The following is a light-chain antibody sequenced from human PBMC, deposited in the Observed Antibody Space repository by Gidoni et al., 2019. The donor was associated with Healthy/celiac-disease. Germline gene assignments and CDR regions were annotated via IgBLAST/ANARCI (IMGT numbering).Light chain of an antibody. J-gene: IGKJ1*01. V-gene: IGKV3-11*01. CDR1: QSVSSY. CDR2: EAA. CDR3: QQRSNWPRT. Sequence: EIVLTQSPATLSLSPGERATLSCRASQSVSSYLAWYQQKPGQAPRLRIYEAANRATGIPARFSGSGSGTDFTLTISSLEPEDFAVDDCQQRSNWPRTFGQGTKVEIK.